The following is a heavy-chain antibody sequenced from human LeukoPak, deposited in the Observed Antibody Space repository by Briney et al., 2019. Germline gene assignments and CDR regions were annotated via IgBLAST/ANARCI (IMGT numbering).Heavy chain of an antibody. J-gene: IGHJ5*02. V-gene: IGHV3-21*01. CDR1: GITLSGYS. D-gene: IGHD2/OR15-2a*01. CDR3: TPLSAHWFDP. CDR2: INSDSSSI. Sequence: PGGSLRLSCVGSGITLSGYSMNWVPQSPEMGLEWVSSINSDSSSIYYGDSLKGRFTVSRDNAKNSLYLHITSLRDEDTAIYYFTPLSAHWFDPWGRGTLVTVSS.